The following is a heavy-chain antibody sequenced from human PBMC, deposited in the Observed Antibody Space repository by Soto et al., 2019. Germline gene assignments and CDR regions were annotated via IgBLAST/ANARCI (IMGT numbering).Heavy chain of an antibody. J-gene: IGHJ3*02. Sequence: VSVKVSCKASGYTFTSYYMRWVRQAPGQGLEWMGIINPSGGSTSYAQKFQGRVTMTRDTSTSTVYMELSSLRSEDTAVYYCARIAGITGTGGAFDIWGQGTMVTVSS. V-gene: IGHV1-46*03. D-gene: IGHD1-7*01. CDR2: INPSGGST. CDR3: ARIAGITGTGGAFDI. CDR1: GYTFTSYY.